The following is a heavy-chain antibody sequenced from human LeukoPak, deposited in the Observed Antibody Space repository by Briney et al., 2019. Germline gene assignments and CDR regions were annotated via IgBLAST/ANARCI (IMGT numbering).Heavy chain of an antibody. J-gene: IGHJ5*02. Sequence: PSETLSLTCTGSGGSISSNSHYWGWVRQPPGRSLEWIASIYYRGRAYYNPSLKSRVTISVDTSKNQFSLKLSSVTAADTAVYYCARTSTSWSWGQGILVTVSS. D-gene: IGHD6-13*01. CDR2: IYYRGRA. V-gene: IGHV4-39*01. CDR3: ARTSTSWS. CDR1: GGSISSNSHY.